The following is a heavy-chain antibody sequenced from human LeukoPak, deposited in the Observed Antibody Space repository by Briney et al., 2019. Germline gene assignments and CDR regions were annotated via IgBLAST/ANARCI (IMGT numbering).Heavy chain of an antibody. CDR2: IYYSGST. D-gene: IGHD3-10*01. CDR1: GGSISSYY. CDR3: ARGWRPWFGELWS. Sequence: SETLSLTCTVSGGSISSYYWSWIRQPPGKGLEWIGYIYYSGSTNYNPSLKSRVTISVDTSKNQFSLKLSSVTAADTAVYYCARGWRPWFGELWSWGHGTLVTVPS. J-gene: IGHJ4*01. V-gene: IGHV4-59*01.